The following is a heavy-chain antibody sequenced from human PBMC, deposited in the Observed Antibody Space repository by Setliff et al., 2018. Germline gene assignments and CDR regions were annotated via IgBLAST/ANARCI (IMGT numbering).Heavy chain of an antibody. J-gene: IGHJ4*02. V-gene: IGHV4-38-2*02. CDR1: GYSISSGYI. CDR2: IGHTGSI. Sequence: SETLSLTCTVSGYSISSGYIWGWIRQPPGKGLEWVGNIGHTGSINYNPSLKSRLTISRDTSKNQVPLKLNSVTATDTAVYYCARDLGHGGDSDYWGQGILVTSPQ. CDR3: ARDLGHGGDSDY. D-gene: IGHD2-21*02.